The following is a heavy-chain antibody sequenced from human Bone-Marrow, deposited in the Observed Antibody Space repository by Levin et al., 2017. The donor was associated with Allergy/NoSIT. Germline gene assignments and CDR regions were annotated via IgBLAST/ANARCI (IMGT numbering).Heavy chain of an antibody. Sequence: LSLTCAASGFPFSSYWMSWVRQAPGKGLEWVANIKQDGSEKYYVDSVKGRFTISRDNAKNSLYLQMNSLRAEDTAVYYCARDPPYYDILTGYYTDMDVWGKGTTVTVSS. CDR3: ARDPPYYDILTGYYTDMDV. CDR1: GFPFSSYW. V-gene: IGHV3-7*04. CDR2: IKQDGSEK. D-gene: IGHD3-9*01. J-gene: IGHJ6*03.